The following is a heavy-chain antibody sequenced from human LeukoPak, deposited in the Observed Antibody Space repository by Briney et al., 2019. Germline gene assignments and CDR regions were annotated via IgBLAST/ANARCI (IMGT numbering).Heavy chain of an antibody. Sequence: GESLRISCQGSGYSFTSYWISWVRQMPGKGLEWMGRIDPSDSYTNYSPSFQGHVTISADKSISTAYLQWSSLKASDTAMYYCARLTVVVPAAHYYYYGMDVWGKGITVTVSS. CDR1: GYSFTSYW. D-gene: IGHD2-2*01. CDR2: IDPSDSYT. CDR3: ARLTVVVPAAHYYYYGMDV. J-gene: IGHJ6*04. V-gene: IGHV5-10-1*01.